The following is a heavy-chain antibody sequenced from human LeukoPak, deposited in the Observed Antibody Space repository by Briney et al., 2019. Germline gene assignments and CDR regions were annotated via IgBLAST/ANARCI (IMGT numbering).Heavy chain of an antibody. Sequence: PSETLSLTCTVSDGSIYGYYRTWIRQAPGKGLEFIAHVYYTGTPTYNLSLRNRVFISVDTSRNQFSLKFNYVTPADTAVYYCARVGTNCYSWLCWIVSWGRGAVVTVSS. J-gene: IGHJ5*01. CDR1: DGSIYGYY. CDR2: VYYTGTP. D-gene: IGHD2-8*01. V-gene: IGHV4-59*01. CDR3: ARVGTNCYSWLCWIVS.